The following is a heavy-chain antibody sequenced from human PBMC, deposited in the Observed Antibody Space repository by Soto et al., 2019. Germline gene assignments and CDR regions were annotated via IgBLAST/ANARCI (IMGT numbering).Heavy chain of an antibody. Sequence: QVQLQESGPGLVKPSETLSLTCTVSGGSISSYYWSWIRQPPGKGLEWIGYIYYSGSTNYNPSLKSRVTISVDTSKNQFSLKLSSVTAADTALYYCARFGYNEQWLARVYWYFDLWGRGTLVTVSS. CDR2: IYYSGST. CDR1: GGSISSYY. V-gene: IGHV4-59*01. J-gene: IGHJ2*01. CDR3: ARFGYNEQWLARVYWYFDL. D-gene: IGHD6-19*01.